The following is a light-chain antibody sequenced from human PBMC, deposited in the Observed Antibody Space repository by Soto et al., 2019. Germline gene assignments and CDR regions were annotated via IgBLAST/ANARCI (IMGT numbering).Light chain of an antibody. Sequence: DIQMTQSPSSLSASVGDTVTITCRASENISRYLNWYQQKVGKAPKLLIYAASSLQSAVPSRFSGSASGTDFTLTFSSLLPEDFATYYCHQSHSFPYTFGQGTNVEIK. J-gene: IGKJ2*01. V-gene: IGKV1-39*01. CDR2: AAS. CDR3: HQSHSFPYT. CDR1: ENISRY.